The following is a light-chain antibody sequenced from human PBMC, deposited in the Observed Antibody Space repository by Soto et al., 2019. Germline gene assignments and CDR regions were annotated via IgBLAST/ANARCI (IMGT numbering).Light chain of an antibody. CDR3: QQSHSTPRT. CDR1: QTISSW. J-gene: IGKJ1*01. V-gene: IGKV1-39*01. CDR2: GAK. Sequence: DIQMTQSPSTLSGSVGDRVTITCRASQTISSWLAWYQQKPGKAPNLLIFGAKTLQSGVPSRFSGSGSGTDFTLTISSLQPEDFATYYCQQSHSTPRTFGQGTKVDIK.